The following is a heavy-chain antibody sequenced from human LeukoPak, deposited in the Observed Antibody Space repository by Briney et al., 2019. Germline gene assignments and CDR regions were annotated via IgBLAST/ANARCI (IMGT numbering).Heavy chain of an antibody. CDR2: ISSSGSTI. CDR3: ARGLSGYSSSLGY. D-gene: IGHD6-6*01. Sequence: GGSLRLSCAASGFTFSSYEMNWVRQAPGKGLEWVSYISSSGSTIYYADSVKGRFTISRDNAKNTLYLQMNSLRAEDTAVYYCARGLSGYSSSLGYWGQGTLVTVSS. J-gene: IGHJ4*02. V-gene: IGHV3-48*03. CDR1: GFTFSSYE.